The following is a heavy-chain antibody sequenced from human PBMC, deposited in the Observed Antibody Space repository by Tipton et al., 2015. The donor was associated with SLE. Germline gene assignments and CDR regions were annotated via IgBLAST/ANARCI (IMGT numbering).Heavy chain of an antibody. CDR2: INHSGST. D-gene: IGHD7-27*01. Sequence: TLSLTCAVYGGSFSGYYWSWIRQPPGKGLEWIGEINHSGSTNYNPSLKSRVTISVDTSKNQFSLKLSSVTAADTAVYYCARGDPGEGRPDAFDIWGQGTMVTVSS. V-gene: IGHV4-34*01. CDR1: GGSFSGYY. J-gene: IGHJ3*02. CDR3: ARGDPGEGRPDAFDI.